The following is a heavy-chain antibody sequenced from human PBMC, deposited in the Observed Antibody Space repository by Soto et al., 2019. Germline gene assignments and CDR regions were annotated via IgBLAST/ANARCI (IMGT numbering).Heavy chain of an antibody. V-gene: IGHV3-30*02. D-gene: IGHD2-8*01. J-gene: IGHJ3*02. CDR2: IPYDGSKK. CDR3: AKASHCNKGRCSLGLIGDRAFDI. Sequence: PGGSLRLSCEASGLTFSAYGMHWVRQAPGKGLEWVATIPYDGSKKYFGDSVKGRFTISRDNSKSTLYLEMNSLRTEDTAVYYCAKASHCNKGRCSLGLIGDRAFDIWGQGTMVTVSS. CDR1: GLTFSAYG.